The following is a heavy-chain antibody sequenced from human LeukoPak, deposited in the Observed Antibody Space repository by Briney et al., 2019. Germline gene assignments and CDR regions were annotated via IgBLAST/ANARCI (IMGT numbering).Heavy chain of an antibody. CDR2: IYTSYST. V-gene: IGHV4-4*07. D-gene: IGHD3-10*01. CDR3: ARDTGSGSYDY. J-gene: IGHJ4*02. Sequence: PSVTLSLTCTGSGVSISSYWWTWIRQPAGKGLVGIGRIYTSYSTNYNPSLGSLVTMSGHSTKTPYSLKSSPVTAAPTCLYYWARDTGSGSYDYWGEGTLVTVSS. CDR1: GVSISSYW.